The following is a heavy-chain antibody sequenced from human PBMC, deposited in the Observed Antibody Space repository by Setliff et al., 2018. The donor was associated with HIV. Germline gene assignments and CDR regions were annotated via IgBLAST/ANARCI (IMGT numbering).Heavy chain of an antibody. V-gene: IGHV4-59*11. CDR2: IYNSGNT. CDR3: ARAGFWSGYYTGDNYYYMDV. J-gene: IGHJ6*03. D-gene: IGHD3-3*01. Sequence: PSETLSLTCTVSGDSIRSHYWGWIRQPPGKGLEWIGDIYNSGNTNYNPSLKSRVTISLDTSNNQFSLKLNSVTAADTAVYYCARAGFWSGYYTGDNYYYMDVWGKGTTVTVSS. CDR1: GDSIRSHY.